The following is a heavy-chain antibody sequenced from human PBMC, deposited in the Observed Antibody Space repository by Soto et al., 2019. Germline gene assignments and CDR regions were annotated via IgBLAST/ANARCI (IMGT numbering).Heavy chain of an antibody. Sequence: SLRLSCAASGFTFSSYSMNWVRQAPGKGLEWVSSISSSSSYIYYSDSVKGRFTISRDNAKNSLYLQMNSLRAEDTAVYYCKSAHCSPTSCHPDYPSYAMVVCGKGTTVTVSS. CDR3: KSAHCSPTSCHPDYPSYAMVV. CDR1: GFTFSSYS. D-gene: IGHD2-2*01. CDR2: ISSSSSYI. J-gene: IGHJ6*04. V-gene: IGHV3-21*01.